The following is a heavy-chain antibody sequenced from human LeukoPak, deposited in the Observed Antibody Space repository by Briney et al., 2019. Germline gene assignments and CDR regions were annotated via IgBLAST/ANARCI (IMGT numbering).Heavy chain of an antibody. CDR1: GYTFTAFY. Sequence: GASVKVSCKASGYTFTAFYMHWVRQAPGQGFEWMGWINPNSGGANYAQNFQGRVTMTRDTSISTAYMELSSLKSDDTAMYYCARGDNTHNWGRDYWGQGTLVTVSS. CDR2: INPNSGGA. D-gene: IGHD7-27*01. J-gene: IGHJ4*02. CDR3: ARGDNTHNWGRDY. V-gene: IGHV1-2*02.